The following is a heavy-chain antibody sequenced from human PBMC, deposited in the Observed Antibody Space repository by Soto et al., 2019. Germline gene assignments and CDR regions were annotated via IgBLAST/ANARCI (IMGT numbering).Heavy chain of an antibody. CDR2: ISYDDGSNK. CDR1: GFTFSNYA. V-gene: IGHV3-30-3*01. CDR3: AKEKISTSCCNWFDP. D-gene: IGHD2-2*01. Sequence: PGGSLRLSCAASGFTFSNYAMHWVRQAPGKGLEWVAVISYDDGSNKYYADSVKGRFTISRDNSKNTLYLQMNSLRAEDTAVYYCAKEKISTSCCNWFDPWGQGTLVTVSS. J-gene: IGHJ5*02.